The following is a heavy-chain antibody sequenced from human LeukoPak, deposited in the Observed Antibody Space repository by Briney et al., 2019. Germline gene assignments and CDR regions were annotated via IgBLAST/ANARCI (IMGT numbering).Heavy chain of an antibody. J-gene: IGHJ4*02. Sequence: GGSLRLSCAASGFTVSSNYMSCVRQAPGKGLEWVSVIYSGGSTYYADSVKGRFTISRDNSKNTLYLQMNSLRAEDTAVYYCARDPPYSSSWYYWGQGTLVTVSS. D-gene: IGHD6-13*01. CDR2: IYSGGST. CDR3: ARDPPYSSSWYY. V-gene: IGHV3-66*01. CDR1: GFTVSSNY.